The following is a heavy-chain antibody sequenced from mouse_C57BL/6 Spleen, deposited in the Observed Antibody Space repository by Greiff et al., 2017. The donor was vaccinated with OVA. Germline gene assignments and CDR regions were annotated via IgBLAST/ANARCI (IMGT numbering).Heavy chain of an antibody. V-gene: IGHV5-16*01. Sequence: EVQVVESEGGLVQPGSSMKLSCTASGFTFSDYYMAWVRQVPEKGLEWVANINYDGSSTYYLDSLKSRFIISRDNAKNILYLQMSSLKSEDTATYYCARDRGSSLDDWGQGTTLTVSS. CDR1: GFTFSDYY. D-gene: IGHD1-1*01. CDR2: INYDGSST. CDR3: ARDRGSSLDD. J-gene: IGHJ2*01.